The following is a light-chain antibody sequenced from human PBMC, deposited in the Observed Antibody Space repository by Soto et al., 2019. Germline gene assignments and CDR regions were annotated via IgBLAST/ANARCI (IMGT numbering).Light chain of an antibody. V-gene: IGLV1-40*01. Sequence: QSVLTQPPLVSGAPGQRVTISCTGSSSNIGAGYDVHWYQQLPGTAPKLLIYGNSNRPSGVPDRFSGSKSGTSASLAITGLQAEDEADYYCQSYDSSLSGVVFGTGTKVTVL. CDR1: SSNIGAGYD. CDR3: QSYDSSLSGVV. J-gene: IGLJ1*01. CDR2: GNS.